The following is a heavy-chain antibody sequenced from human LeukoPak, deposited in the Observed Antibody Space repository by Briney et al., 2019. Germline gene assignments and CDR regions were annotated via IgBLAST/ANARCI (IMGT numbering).Heavy chain of an antibody. J-gene: IGHJ4*02. CDR3: ARDRRYWDPFDF. V-gene: IGHV1-2*02. Sequence: ASVKVSCKASGYTFTGFHMHWGRQAPGHRLEWMGWINPNSGGTNYAQRFQGRVTMTRDTSISTAYMELSRLRSDDTAVYYCARDRRYWDPFDFWGQGTLVTVSS. CDR2: INPNSGGT. D-gene: IGHD3-16*02. CDR1: GYTFTGFH.